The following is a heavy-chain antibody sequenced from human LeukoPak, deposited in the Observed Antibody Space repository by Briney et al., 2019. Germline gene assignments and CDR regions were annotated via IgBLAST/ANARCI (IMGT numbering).Heavy chain of an antibody. CDR3: ASHYGGTSGFDY. D-gene: IGHD4-23*01. Sequence: SETLSLTCTVSGGSISSGGYYWSWIRQHPGKGLEWIGYIYYSGSTYYNPSLKSRVTISVDTSKNQFSLKLSSVTAAHTAVYYCASHYGGTSGFDYWGQGTLVTVSS. CDR1: GGSISSGGYY. J-gene: IGHJ4*02. CDR2: IYYSGST. V-gene: IGHV4-31*03.